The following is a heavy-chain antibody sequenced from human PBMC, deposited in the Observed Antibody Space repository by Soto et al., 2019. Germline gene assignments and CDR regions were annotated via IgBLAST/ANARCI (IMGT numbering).Heavy chain of an antibody. CDR3: ASEPGRRAVSVETI. V-gene: IGHV3-7*01. Sequence: EVQLEESGGGLVQPGGSLRLSCAVSGFTFSNYWMSWVRQAPGKGLEWVANIEEDGSAKYYVDSMKGRFTISRDNAKNSLYLQMNSLRAEDTAVYYCASEPGRRAVSVETIWGQGILVTVSS. CDR2: IEEDGSAK. D-gene: IGHD4-17*01. CDR1: GFTFSNYW. J-gene: IGHJ4*02.